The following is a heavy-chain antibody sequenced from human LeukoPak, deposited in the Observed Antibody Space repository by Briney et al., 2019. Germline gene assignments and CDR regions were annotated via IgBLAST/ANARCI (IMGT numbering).Heavy chain of an antibody. J-gene: IGHJ5*02. CDR2: ISSGGTTI. CDR3: VRSLTIAVAGTDL. D-gene: IGHD6-19*01. CDR1: GFIFKRYE. Sequence: PGGSLRLSCSVSGFIFKRYEMNWVRLAPGKGLEWIAYISSGGTTIFYADSVKGRFTVSRDNDKSLLYLQMNSLRADDTATYYCVRSLTIAVAGTDLWGQGTVVTVS. V-gene: IGHV3-48*03.